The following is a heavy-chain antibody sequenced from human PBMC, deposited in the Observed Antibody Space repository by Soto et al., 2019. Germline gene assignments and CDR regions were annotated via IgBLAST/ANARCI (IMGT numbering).Heavy chain of an antibody. D-gene: IGHD5-18*01. J-gene: IGHJ4*02. CDR2: IYPGDSDT. V-gene: IGHV5-51*01. CDR3: ATGIQLWSDY. Sequence: GASLKSSGNGSGYSLTSYWIGWVRQMPGKGLEWMGIIYPGDSDTRYSPSFQGQVTISADKSISTAYLQWSSLKASDTAMYYCATGIQLWSDYWGQGTLVTVSS. CDR1: GYSLTSYW.